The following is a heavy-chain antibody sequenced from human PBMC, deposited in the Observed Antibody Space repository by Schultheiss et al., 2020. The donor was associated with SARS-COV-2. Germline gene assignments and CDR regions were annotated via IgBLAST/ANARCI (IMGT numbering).Heavy chain of an antibody. CDR1: GYSFTGYY. J-gene: IGHJ4*02. CDR3: ARWVEMATIPYFDY. D-gene: IGHD5-24*01. Sequence: ASVKVSCKASGYSFTGYYMHWVRQAPGQGLEWMGWINPNSGGTNFAQNFQGRVTMTRDTSISTAYMELSRLRSDDTAMYYCARWVEMATIPYFDYWGQGTLVTVSS. V-gene: IGHV1-2*02. CDR2: INPNSGGT.